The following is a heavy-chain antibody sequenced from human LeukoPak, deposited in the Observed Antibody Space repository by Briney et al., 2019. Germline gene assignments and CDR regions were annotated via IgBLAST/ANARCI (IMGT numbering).Heavy chain of an antibody. J-gene: IGHJ4*02. CDR2: ISSSGATI. Sequence: PGGSLRLSCAASGFTFSDYEMSWVRQAPGKGLEWLSYISSSGATIYYADSVKGRFTISRDNAKNSLYLQMNSLRDEDTAVYYCARDSFGAVAGTWAFDYWGQGTLVTVSS. V-gene: IGHV3-48*03. D-gene: IGHD6-19*01. CDR1: GFTFSDYE. CDR3: ARDSFGAVAGTWAFDY.